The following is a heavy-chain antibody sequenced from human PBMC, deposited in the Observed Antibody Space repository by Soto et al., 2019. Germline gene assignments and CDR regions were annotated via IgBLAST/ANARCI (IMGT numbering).Heavy chain of an antibody. CDR1: GFTFSSYW. CDR3: ARGSSGWYTDDAFDI. J-gene: IGHJ3*02. CDR2: INSDGSST. Sequence: GGSLRLSCAASGFTFSSYWMHWVRQAPGKGLVWVSRINSDGSSTSYADSVKGRFTISRDNAKNTLYLQMNSLRAEDTAVYYCARGSSGWYTDDAFDIWGQGTMVTVSS. D-gene: IGHD6-19*01. V-gene: IGHV3-74*01.